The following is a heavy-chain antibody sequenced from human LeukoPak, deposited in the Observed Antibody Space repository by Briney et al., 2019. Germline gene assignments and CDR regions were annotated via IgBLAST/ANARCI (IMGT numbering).Heavy chain of an antibody. CDR3: AREVVPAAGSWFDP. Sequence: KPSETLSLTCTVSGGSISSSSYYWGWIRQPPGKGLEWIGSIYYSGSTYYNPSLKSRVTISVDTSKNQFSLKLSSVTAADTAVYYCAREVVPAAGSWFDPWGQGTLVTVSS. J-gene: IGHJ5*02. V-gene: IGHV4-39*07. CDR2: IYYSGST. D-gene: IGHD2-2*01. CDR1: GGSISSSSYY.